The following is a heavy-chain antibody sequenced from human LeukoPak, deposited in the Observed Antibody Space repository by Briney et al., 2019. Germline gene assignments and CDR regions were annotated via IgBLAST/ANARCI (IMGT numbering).Heavy chain of an antibody. CDR1: GFPFSSYA. CDR3: ARGRYYDNSVYYYFDY. V-gene: IGHV3-23*01. CDR2: FSGSGGST. D-gene: IGHD3-22*01. Sequence: PGGSLRLSCAASGFPFSSYAMSWVRQAPGMGLAWVSAFSGSGGSTYYADSVKGRFTISRDTSKNTLYLQTNSLRAEDTAVYYCARGRYYDNSVYYYFDYWGQGTLVTVSS. J-gene: IGHJ4*02.